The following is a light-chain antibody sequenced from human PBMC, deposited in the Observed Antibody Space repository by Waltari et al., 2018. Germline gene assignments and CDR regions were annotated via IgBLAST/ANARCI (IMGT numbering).Light chain of an antibody. CDR1: SSDIGDYNS. CDR2: DVI. Sequence: QSALTQPRSVSGSPGQSVTFSCTGTSSDIGDYNSVSWYQQHPGKAPKLMIYDVIKRPSGVPDRFSGSKSGNTASLTISGLQAEDEADYYCCSYAGRYTPYVFGTGTKVTVL. J-gene: IGLJ1*01. V-gene: IGLV2-11*01. CDR3: CSYAGRYTPYV.